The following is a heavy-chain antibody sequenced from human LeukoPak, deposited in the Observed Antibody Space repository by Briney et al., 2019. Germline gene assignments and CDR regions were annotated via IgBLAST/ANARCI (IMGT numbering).Heavy chain of an antibody. CDR2: INTNTGNP. Sequence: ASVKVSCKASGYTFSSYAMNWVRQAPGQGLEWMGWINTNTGNPTCAQGFTGRFVFSLDTSVSTAYLQISSLQAEDTAVYYCARSNNDGDYLGVGFDHWGQGTLVTVSS. CDR3: ARSNNDGDYLGVGFDH. D-gene: IGHD4-17*01. CDR1: GYTFSSYA. V-gene: IGHV7-4-1*02. J-gene: IGHJ5*02.